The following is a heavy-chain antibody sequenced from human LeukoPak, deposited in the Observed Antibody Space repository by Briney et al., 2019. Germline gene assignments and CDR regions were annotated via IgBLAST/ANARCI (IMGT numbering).Heavy chain of an antibody. CDR3: ARGRGDGFDI. J-gene: IGHJ3*02. Sequence: GGSLRLSCAASGFTVSSNYMSWVRQAPGKGLEWVSVIYTGGSAYYADSVKGRSTISRDNSKNTLYLQMNSLRAEDTAVCYCARGRGDGFDIWGQGTMVTVSS. V-gene: IGHV3-53*01. CDR2: IYTGGSA. CDR1: GFTVSSNY.